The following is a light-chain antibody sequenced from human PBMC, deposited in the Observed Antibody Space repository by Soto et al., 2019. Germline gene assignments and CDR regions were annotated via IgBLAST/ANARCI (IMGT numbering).Light chain of an antibody. V-gene: IGLV1-40*01. CDR3: QSYDNRLSGYV. CDR2: GNS. Sequence: QSVLTQPPSVSGAPGQRVTISCTGSSSNIGAGYDVHWYQQLPGTAPKLLIYGNSNRPSGVPDRFSGSKSGTSASLAITGLQAEDAADYYCQSYDNRLSGYVFGTGNKLTV. CDR1: SSNIGAGYD. J-gene: IGLJ1*01.